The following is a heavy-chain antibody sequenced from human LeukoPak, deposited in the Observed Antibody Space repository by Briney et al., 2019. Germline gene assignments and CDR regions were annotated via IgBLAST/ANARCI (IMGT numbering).Heavy chain of an antibody. Sequence: ASVKVSCKASGYTFTSYGISWVRQAPGQGLEWMGWISAYNGNTNYAQKLQGRVIMTTDTSTSTAYMELRSLRSDDTAVYYCAREDPQTTVPEGMDVWGQGTTVIVSS. CDR3: AREDPQTTVPEGMDV. CDR2: ISAYNGNT. CDR1: GYTFTSYG. D-gene: IGHD4-17*01. J-gene: IGHJ6*02. V-gene: IGHV1-18*01.